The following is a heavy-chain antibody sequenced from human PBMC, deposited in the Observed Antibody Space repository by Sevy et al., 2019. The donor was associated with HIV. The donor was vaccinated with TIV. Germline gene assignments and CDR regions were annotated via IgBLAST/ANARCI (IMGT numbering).Heavy chain of an antibody. Sequence: SETLSLTCTVSGGSISSGGYYWSWIRQHPGKGLEWIGYIYYSGSTYYNPSLKSRVTISVDTSKNQFSLKLSSVTAADTAVYYCARDHFIFGVVTSAMDVWGQGTTVTVSS. V-gene: IGHV4-31*03. CDR3: ARDHFIFGVVTSAMDV. CDR1: GGSISSGGYY. D-gene: IGHD3-3*01. CDR2: IYYSGST. J-gene: IGHJ6*02.